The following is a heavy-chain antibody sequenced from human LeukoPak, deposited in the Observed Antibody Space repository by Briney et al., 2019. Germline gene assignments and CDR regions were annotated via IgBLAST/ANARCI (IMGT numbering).Heavy chain of an antibody. V-gene: IGHV3-73*01. J-gene: IGHJ6*03. CDR1: GFTFSGSA. D-gene: IGHD2-21*02. CDR3: ARDKRVVTTFSYYYYMDV. CDR2: IRSKANSYAT. Sequence: GGSLRLSCAASGFTFSGSAMHWVRQASGKGLEWVGRIRSKANSYATAYAASVKGRFTISRDDSKNTAYLQMNSLKTEDTAVYYCARDKRVVTTFSYYYYMDVWGKGTTVTISS.